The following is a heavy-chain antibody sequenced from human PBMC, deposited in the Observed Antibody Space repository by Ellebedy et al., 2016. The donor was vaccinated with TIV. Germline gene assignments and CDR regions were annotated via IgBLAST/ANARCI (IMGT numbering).Heavy chain of an antibody. CDR2: VYHTGAT. V-gene: IGHV4-59*13. CDR3: ARGDTYHYDSSGQGTFHR. CDR1: GDSMNNYY. D-gene: IGHD3-22*01. J-gene: IGHJ3*01. Sequence: SETLSLXXSVSGDSMNNYYWAWIRQSPTKGLEWLGYVYHTGATRYNPPLKSRVTISMDTPKRQFFLKLRSVTAADTAVYYCARGDTYHYDSSGQGTFHRWGQGTMVTVSS.